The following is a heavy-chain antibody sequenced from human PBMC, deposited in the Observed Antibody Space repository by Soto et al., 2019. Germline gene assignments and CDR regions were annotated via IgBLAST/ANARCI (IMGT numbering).Heavy chain of an antibody. CDR3: ARESSPYYGDYEMGLDY. CDR1: GGSISSYY. J-gene: IGHJ4*02. D-gene: IGHD4-17*01. V-gene: IGHV4-59*01. Sequence: SETLSLTCTVSGGSISSYYWSWIRQPPGKGLEWIGYIYYSGSTNYNPSLKSRVTISVDTSKNQFSLKLSSVTAADTAVYYCARESSPYYGDYEMGLDYWGQGTLVTVSS. CDR2: IYYSGST.